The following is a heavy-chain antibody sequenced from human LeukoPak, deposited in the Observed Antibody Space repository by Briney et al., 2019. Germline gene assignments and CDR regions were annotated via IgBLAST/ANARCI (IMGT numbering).Heavy chain of an antibody. Sequence: ASVKVSCKASGGTFSSYAISWVRQAPGQGLEWMGGIIPIFGTANYAQKFQGRVTITADKSTSTAYMELSSLRSEDTAVYYCARTIFGVVIIPDYYYYMDVWGKGTTVTVSS. J-gene: IGHJ6*03. CDR3: ARTIFGVVIIPDYYYYMDV. CDR2: IIPIFGTA. D-gene: IGHD3-3*01. CDR1: GGTFSSYA. V-gene: IGHV1-69*06.